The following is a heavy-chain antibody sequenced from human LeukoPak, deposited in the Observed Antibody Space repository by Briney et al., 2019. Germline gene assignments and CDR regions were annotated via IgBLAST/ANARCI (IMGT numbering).Heavy chain of an antibody. V-gene: IGHV1-46*01. Sequence: GASVKVSCKASGYTVTNYYMHWVRQAPAQGLEWMGIVNPSSISASYAQKFQGRVTMTRDTSTSTVSMELSSLRSDDTAVYYCASVYQHGMDVWGQGTTVTVSS. CDR3: ASVYQHGMDV. D-gene: IGHD2-2*01. J-gene: IGHJ6*02. CDR2: VNPSSISA. CDR1: GYTVTNYY.